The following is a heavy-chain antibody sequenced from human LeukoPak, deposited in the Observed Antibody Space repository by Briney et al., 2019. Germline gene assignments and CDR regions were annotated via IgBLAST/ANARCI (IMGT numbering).Heavy chain of an antibody. CDR1: GFTFSSYA. V-gene: IGHV3-30-3*01. CDR2: ISYDGSNK. D-gene: IGHD3-22*01. CDR3: ARESYYDSRVPICFDY. J-gene: IGHJ4*02. Sequence: GGSLRLSCAASGFTFSSYAMHWVRQAPGKGLEWVAVISYDGSNKYYADSVKGRFTISRDNSKNTLYLQMNSLRAEDTAVYYCARESYYDSRVPICFDYWGQGTLVTVSS.